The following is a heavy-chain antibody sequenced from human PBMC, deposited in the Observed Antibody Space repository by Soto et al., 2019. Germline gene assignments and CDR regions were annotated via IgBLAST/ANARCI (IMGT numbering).Heavy chain of an antibody. J-gene: IGHJ6*03. Sequence: QFQLVQSGAEVKKPGASVKVSCKASGYTFTSYAMHWVRQAPGQRLEWMGWINAGNGNTKYSQKFQGRVTITRDTSASTAYMELSSLRSEDTAVYYCARAIVRDYSIPRGYYYYDMDVWGKGTTVTVSS. D-gene: IGHD4-4*01. CDR1: GYTFTSYA. CDR3: ARAIVRDYSIPRGYYYYDMDV. V-gene: IGHV1-3*01. CDR2: INAGNGNT.